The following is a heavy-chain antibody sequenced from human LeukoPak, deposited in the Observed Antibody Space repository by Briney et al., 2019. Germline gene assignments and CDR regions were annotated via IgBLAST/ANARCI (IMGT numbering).Heavy chain of an antibody. J-gene: IGHJ4*02. CDR2: IYPGDSDT. CDR3: ARRLGYCSSTSCYKYYFDY. D-gene: IGHD2-2*02. V-gene: IGHV5-51*01. CDR1: GYSFTSYW. Sequence: GESLKISCKGSGYSFTSYWIGWVRQMPGKGLEWMGIIYPGDSDTRYGPSFQGQVTISADKSISTAYLQWSSLKASDTAMYYCARRLGYCSSTSCYKYYFDYWGQGTLVTVSS.